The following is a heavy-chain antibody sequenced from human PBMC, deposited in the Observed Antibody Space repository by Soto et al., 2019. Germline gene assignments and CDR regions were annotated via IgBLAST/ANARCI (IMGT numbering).Heavy chain of an antibody. CDR2: IWYDGSNK. J-gene: IGHJ3*02. CDR1: GFTFSSYG. V-gene: IGHV3-33*01. Sequence: QVQLVESGGGVVQPGRSLRLSCAASGFTFSSYGMHWVRQAPGKGLEGVAVIWYDGSNKYYADSVKGRFTISRDNSKNTLYLQMNSLRAEDTAVYYCARIGPWLLTTAHGAFDIWGQGTMVTVSS. D-gene: IGHD6-19*01. CDR3: ARIGPWLLTTAHGAFDI.